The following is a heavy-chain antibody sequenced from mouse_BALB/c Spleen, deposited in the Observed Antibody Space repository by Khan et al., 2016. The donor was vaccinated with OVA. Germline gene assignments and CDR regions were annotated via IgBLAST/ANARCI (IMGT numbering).Heavy chain of an antibody. Sequence: EVELVESGGGLVKPGGSLKLSCAASGFTFSTYAMSWVRQTPEKKLEWVATISSDGDYTYYPDNVTGRFTISRDNAKNTLYLQMSSLRSEDTAMYYCARSDCGDFAYWGQGTLVTVSA. V-gene: IGHV5-9-3*01. J-gene: IGHJ3*01. CDR2: ISSDGDYT. D-gene: IGHD2-13*01. CDR3: ARSDCGDFAY. CDR1: GFTFSTYA.